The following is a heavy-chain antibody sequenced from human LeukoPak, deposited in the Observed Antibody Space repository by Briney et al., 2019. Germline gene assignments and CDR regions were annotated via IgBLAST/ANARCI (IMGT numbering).Heavy chain of an antibody. V-gene: IGHV3-23*01. CDR2: ISGSGGST. CDR3: AKGGRGYSGYLGT. CDR1: GFTFSSYA. Sequence: QSGGSLRLSCAASGFTFSSYAMSWVRQAPGKGLEWVSAISGSGGSTYYADSVKGRFTISRDNSKNTLYLQMNSLRAEDTAVYYCAKGGRGYSGYLGTRGQGTLVTAAS. J-gene: IGHJ4*02. D-gene: IGHD5-12*01.